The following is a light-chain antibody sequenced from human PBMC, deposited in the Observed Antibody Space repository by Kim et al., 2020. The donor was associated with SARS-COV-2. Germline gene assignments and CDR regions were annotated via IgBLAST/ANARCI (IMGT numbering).Light chain of an antibody. Sequence: QSVLTQPPSVSGAPGQRVTITCTGTDSNIGAGYDVHWYQQLPGTAPTLLIYSNRNRPSGVPDRFSGSKSGTSASLAITGLQPEDEADYFCQSSSLTGYVLGTGTKVTVL. CDR3: QSSSLTGYV. V-gene: IGLV1-40*01. CDR2: SNR. J-gene: IGLJ1*01. CDR1: DSNIGAGYD.